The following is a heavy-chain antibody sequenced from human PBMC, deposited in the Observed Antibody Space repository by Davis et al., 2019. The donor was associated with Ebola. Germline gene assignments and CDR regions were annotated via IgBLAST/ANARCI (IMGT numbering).Heavy chain of an antibody. V-gene: IGHV4-34*01. CDR3: VTSHQIRGKDCFDY. CDR1: GFPFSDYY. J-gene: IGHJ4*02. Sequence: PGGSLRLSCAASGFPFSDYYMNWIRQSPGHGLEWIGEINYRGKTYYNTALRSRVSLSIDRSKMQYSLRLTSVTAADTAVYYCVTSHQIRGKDCFDYWDQGNLVVVSS. CDR2: INYRGKT.